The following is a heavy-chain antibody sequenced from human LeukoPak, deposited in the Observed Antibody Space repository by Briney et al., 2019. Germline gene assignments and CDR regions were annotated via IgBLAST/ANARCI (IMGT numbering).Heavy chain of an antibody. CDR3: ARDLGYCSGGRCLPLDY. CDR1: GFTFNTYG. D-gene: IGHD2-15*01. J-gene: IGHJ4*02. CDR2: ITTSSSRI. V-gene: IGHV3-48*04. Sequence: GGSLRLSCAASGFTFNTYGMNWVRQVPGKGLEWVSYITTSSSRILYADSVKGRFTISRDDAKNSLYLQMNSLRAEDTAVYYCARDLGYCSGGRCLPLDYWGQGTLVIVSS.